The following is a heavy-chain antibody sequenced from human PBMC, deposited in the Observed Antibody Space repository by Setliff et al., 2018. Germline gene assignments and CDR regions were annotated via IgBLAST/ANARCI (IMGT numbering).Heavy chain of an antibody. D-gene: IGHD6-6*01. CDR1: GYTFTTYT. CDR2: INTNTGNP. V-gene: IGHV7-4-1*02. Sequence: ASVKVSCKTSGYTFTTYTMNWVRQAPGQGLEWMGWINTNTGNPTYAQGFTGRFVFSLDTSVSTAYLQINSLEAEDTAVYYCARGSGTYASSSRVFHYWGQGTLVTVSS. J-gene: IGHJ4*02. CDR3: ARGSGTYASSSRVFHY.